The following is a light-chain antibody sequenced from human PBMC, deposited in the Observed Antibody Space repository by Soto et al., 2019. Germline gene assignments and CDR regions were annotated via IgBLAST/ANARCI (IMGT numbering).Light chain of an antibody. CDR3: QQSYATVRT. CDR1: QSINSNY. Sequence: EMVLTQSPGTLSLSLGERATPSCRASQSINSNYLAWYQQKPGQAPRLLIYDASSRATGIPDRFSGSGSGTDFTLTITSLQPEDFGIYYCQQSYATVRTFGGGTKVDIK. J-gene: IGKJ4*01. V-gene: IGKV3D-20*02. CDR2: DAS.